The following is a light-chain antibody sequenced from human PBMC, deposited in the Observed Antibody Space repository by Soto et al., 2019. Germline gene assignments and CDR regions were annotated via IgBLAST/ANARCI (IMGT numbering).Light chain of an antibody. CDR1: RSISDW. Sequence: TQSPSSLSPSVGDRVTITCRASRSISDWLAWYQQKPGQAPRLLIYGASDRATGIPARFSGSGSGTDFTLTISSLEPEDFAVYYCQQRSSWPRITFGQGTRLEIK. CDR2: GAS. CDR3: QQRSSWPRIT. V-gene: IGKV3-11*01. J-gene: IGKJ5*01.